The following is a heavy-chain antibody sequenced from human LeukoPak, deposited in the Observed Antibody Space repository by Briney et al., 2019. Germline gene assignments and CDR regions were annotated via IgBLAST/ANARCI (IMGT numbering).Heavy chain of an antibody. V-gene: IGHV4-59*12. Sequence: SETLSLTCTVSGGSISSYYWSWIRQPPGKGLEWIGYIYYSGSTNYNPSLKSRVTISVDTSKNQFSLKLSSVTAADTAVYYCARAGYDFWSGYLRGRWFDPWGQGTLVTVSS. CDR1: GGSISSYY. D-gene: IGHD3-3*01. CDR2: IYYSGST. J-gene: IGHJ5*02. CDR3: ARAGYDFWSGYLRGRWFDP.